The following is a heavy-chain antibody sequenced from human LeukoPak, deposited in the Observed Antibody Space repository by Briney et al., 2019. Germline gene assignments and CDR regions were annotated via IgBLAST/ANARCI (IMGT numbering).Heavy chain of an antibody. V-gene: IGHV1-18*01. CDR1: GYTFTSYG. CDR3: ARAQAYCSSTGWYWGDYFDY. D-gene: IGHD2-2*01. Sequence: ASVKVSCKPSGYTFTSYGISWVRQAPGQGLEWMGWISAYNGNTNYAQKLQGRVTMTTDTSTSTAYMELRSLRSDDTAVYYCARAQAYCSSTGWYWGDYFDYWGEGTLVTVSS. CDR2: ISAYNGNT. J-gene: IGHJ4*02.